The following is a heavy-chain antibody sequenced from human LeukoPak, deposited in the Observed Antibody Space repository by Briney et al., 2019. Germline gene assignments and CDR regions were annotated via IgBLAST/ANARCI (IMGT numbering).Heavy chain of an antibody. Sequence: PGGSLRLSCAASGFTFSSYWMSWVRQAPGKGLEWVANTKQDGSEKYYVDSVKGRFTISRDNAKNSLYLQMNSLRAEDTAVYYCARDKYDFWSGYPYGMDVWGQGTTVTVSS. V-gene: IGHV3-7*01. CDR1: GFTFSSYW. D-gene: IGHD3-3*01. CDR3: ARDKYDFWSGYPYGMDV. CDR2: TKQDGSEK. J-gene: IGHJ6*02.